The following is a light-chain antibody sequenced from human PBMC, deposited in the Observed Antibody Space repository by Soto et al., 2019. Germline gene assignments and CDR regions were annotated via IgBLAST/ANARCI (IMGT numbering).Light chain of an antibody. CDR1: QSVSLS. J-gene: IGKJ1*01. CDR2: GAS. Sequence: EIVLTQSPATLSVSLGDSATLSCRASQSVSLSLAWYQMRPGQPPRLLIYGASTRATDIPARFSGSRSGTDFTLPISSRQSEDFAVYFCQQYHIWPSWTFGQGTKVEIK. V-gene: IGKV3-15*01. CDR3: QQYHIWPSWT.